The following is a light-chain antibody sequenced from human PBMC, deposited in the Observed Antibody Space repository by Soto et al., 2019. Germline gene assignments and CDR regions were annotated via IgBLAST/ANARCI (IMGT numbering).Light chain of an antibody. J-gene: IGKJ1*01. CDR2: DTS. CDR1: QSVDST. Sequence: EIVMTQSPATLSVSPGERAALSCRASQSVDSTLAWYQQKPGQAPRLLIYDTSTRATGIPARFSGSGSGTDFTLTISSLQSEDFAVYYCQQYHNWPRTFGQGTKVEIK. V-gene: IGKV3-15*01. CDR3: QQYHNWPRT.